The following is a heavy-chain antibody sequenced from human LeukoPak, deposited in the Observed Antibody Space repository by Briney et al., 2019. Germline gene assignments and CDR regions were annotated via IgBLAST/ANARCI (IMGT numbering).Heavy chain of an antibody. CDR2: IKQDGSQR. V-gene: IGHV3-7*01. J-gene: IGHJ4*02. Sequence: GGSLRLSCTASGFTFSDYWMTWVRQAPGKGPEWVANIKQDGSQRYYVDSVRGRFTISRDNAKNSLFLQMNGLRAEDTAVYYWARRGGSSARRSPIYYRGQGTPVTGS. CDR1: GFTFSDYW. CDR3: ARRGGSSARRSPIYY. D-gene: IGHD2-15*01.